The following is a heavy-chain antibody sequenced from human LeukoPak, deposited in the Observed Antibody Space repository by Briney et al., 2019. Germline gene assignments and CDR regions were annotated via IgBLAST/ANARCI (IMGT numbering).Heavy chain of an antibody. D-gene: IGHD3-10*01. J-gene: IGHJ6*02. CDR2: ISGSSSYI. V-gene: IGHV3-21*04. CDR3: ARDPRMVRGASSHYYYYGMDV. Sequence: GRSLRLSCAASGFTFSSYGMHWVRQAPGKGLEWVSTISGSSSYIYYADSMEGRFTISRDNAKNSLYLQMNSLRAEDTAVYYCARDPRMVRGASSHYYYYGMDVWGQGTTVTVSS. CDR1: GFTFSSYG.